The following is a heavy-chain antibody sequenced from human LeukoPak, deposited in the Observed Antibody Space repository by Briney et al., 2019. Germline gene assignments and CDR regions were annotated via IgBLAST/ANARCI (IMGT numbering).Heavy chain of an antibody. CDR3: AKATYYDFLVGDYFDN. CDR2: ISGSGGST. J-gene: IGHJ4*02. V-gene: IGHV3-23*01. Sequence: PGGSLRLSCAASGFTFSTYAMSWVRLAPGKGLEWVSGISGSGGSTYYADSVKGRFTSSRDNSNNTLYVQMNSLRVEDTAVYYCAKATYYDFLVGDYFDNWGQGTLVTVSS. D-gene: IGHD3-3*01. CDR1: GFTFSTYA.